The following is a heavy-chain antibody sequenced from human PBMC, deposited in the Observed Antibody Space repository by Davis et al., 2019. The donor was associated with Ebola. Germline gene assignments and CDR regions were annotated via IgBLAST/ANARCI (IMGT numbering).Heavy chain of an antibody. D-gene: IGHD2-2*02. V-gene: IGHV1-46*01. CDR2: ITPGSGTT. J-gene: IGHJ6*02. Sequence: ASVKVSCKASGYTFAIYYIHWVRLAPGQGLEWMGVITPGSGTTIYAQKFQGRVTMTSDTSTSTVSMELSSLRSEDTAVYYCARDLYLGSWNYYGMDVWGQGTTVTVSS. CDR3: ARDLYLGSWNYYGMDV. CDR1: GYTFAIYY.